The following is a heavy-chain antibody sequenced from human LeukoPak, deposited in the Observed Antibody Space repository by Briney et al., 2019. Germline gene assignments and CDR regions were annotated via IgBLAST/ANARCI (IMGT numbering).Heavy chain of an antibody. CDR1: GGSFSGYY. V-gene: IGHV4-34*01. CDR2: INHSGST. J-gene: IGHJ4*02. Sequence: ASETLSLTCAVYGGSFSGYYWSWIRQPPGKGLEWIGEINHSGSTNYNPSLKSRVTISVDTSKNQFSLKLSSVTAADTAVYYCARRRTTGTTPIDYWGQGTLVTVSS. D-gene: IGHD1-1*01. CDR3: ARRRTTGTTPIDY.